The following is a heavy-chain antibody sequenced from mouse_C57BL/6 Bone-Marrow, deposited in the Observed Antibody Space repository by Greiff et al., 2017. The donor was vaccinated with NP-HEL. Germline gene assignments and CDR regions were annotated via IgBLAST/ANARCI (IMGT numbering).Heavy chain of an antibody. D-gene: IGHD1-1*01. CDR3: ARPPPDGSFYFDY. J-gene: IGHJ2*01. CDR1: GYTFTSYW. Sequence: QVQLQQSGAELVKPGASVKLSCKASGYTFTSYWMQWVKQRPGQGLEWIGEIDPSDSYTNYNQKFKGKATLTVDTSSSTAYMQLSSLTSEDSAVYYCARPPPDGSFYFDYWGQGTTLTVSS. V-gene: IGHV1-50*01. CDR2: IDPSDSYT.